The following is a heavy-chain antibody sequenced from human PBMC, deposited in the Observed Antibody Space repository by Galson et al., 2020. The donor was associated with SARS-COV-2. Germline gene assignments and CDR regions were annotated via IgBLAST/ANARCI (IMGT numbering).Heavy chain of an antibody. CDR1: GGSISSGSYY. J-gene: IGHJ6*03. CDR3: ARGGRQQLVYYYYYYMDV. D-gene: IGHD6-13*01. V-gene: IGHV4-61*09. CDR2: IYTSGST. Sequence: SETLSLTCTVSGGSISSGSYYWSWIRQPAGKGLEWIGHIYTSGSTNYNPSLKSRVTISIDTSKNQISLKLSSLTAADTAVYYCARGGRQQLVYYYYYYMDVWGKGTTVTVSS.